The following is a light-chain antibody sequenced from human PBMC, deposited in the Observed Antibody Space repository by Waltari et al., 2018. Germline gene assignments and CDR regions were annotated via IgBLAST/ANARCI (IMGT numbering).Light chain of an antibody. CDR1: SSNIGNNY. J-gene: IGLJ2*01. CDR3: GTWDSSLSAGV. CDR2: ENN. Sequence: QSVLTQPPSVSAAPGQTVTISCSGRSSNIGNNYVSWYQHLPGTAPELLIYENNKRPTGIPDRFAGSKDGTSATLGITGLQTGDEADYYCGTWDSSLSAGVVGGGTKLTGL. V-gene: IGLV1-51*02.